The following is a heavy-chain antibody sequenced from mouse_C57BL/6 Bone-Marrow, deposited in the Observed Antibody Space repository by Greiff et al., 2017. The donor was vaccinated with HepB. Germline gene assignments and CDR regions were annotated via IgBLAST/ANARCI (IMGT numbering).Heavy chain of an antibody. J-gene: IGHJ3*01. CDR2: INPNNGGT. CDR3: ARSGNWDEFAY. CDR1: GYTFTDYN. Sequence: VQLQQSGPELVKPGASVKIPCKASGYTFTDYNMDWVKQSHGKSLEWIGDINPNNGGTIYNQKFKGKATLTVDKSPSTAYMELRSLTSEDTAVYYCARSGNWDEFAYWGQGTLVTVSA. D-gene: IGHD4-1*01. V-gene: IGHV1-18*01.